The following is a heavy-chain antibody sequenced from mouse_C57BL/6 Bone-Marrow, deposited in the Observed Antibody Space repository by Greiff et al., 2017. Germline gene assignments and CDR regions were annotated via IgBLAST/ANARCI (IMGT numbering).Heavy chain of an antibody. D-gene: IGHD1-1*01. V-gene: IGHV1-55*01. J-gene: IGHJ3*01. CDR1: GYTFTSYW. CDR2: ICPGSGST. CDR3: ATYYYGSSPFAY. Sequence: QVQLQQPGAELVKPGASVKMSCKASGYTFTSYWITWVKQRPGQGLEWIGDICPGSGSTNYNEKFKSKATLTVDTSYRTAYMQLSSLTSVDSAVYYCATYYYGSSPFAYWGQGTLVTVSA.